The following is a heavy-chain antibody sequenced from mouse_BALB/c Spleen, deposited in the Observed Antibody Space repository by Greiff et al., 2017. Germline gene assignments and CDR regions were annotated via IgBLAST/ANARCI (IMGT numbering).Heavy chain of an antibody. CDR2: ISSGSSTI. J-gene: IGHJ1*01. CDR1: GFAFSSYD. V-gene: IGHV5-12-1*01. CDR3: ARSGIDGSSYLYWYFDV. D-gene: IGHD1-1*01. Sequence: EVKVVESGGGLVKPGGSLKLSCAASGFAFSSYDMSWVRQTPEKRLEWVAYISSGSSTIYYADTVKGRFTISRDNPKNTLFLQMTSLRSEDTAMYYCARSGIDGSSYLYWYFDVWGAGTTVTVSS.